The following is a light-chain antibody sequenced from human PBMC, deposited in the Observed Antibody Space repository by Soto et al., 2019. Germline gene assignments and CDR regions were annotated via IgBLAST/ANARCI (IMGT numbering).Light chain of an antibody. V-gene: IGKV3-15*01. Sequence: EIVMTQSPATLSVSPGERATLSCRASQSVSSNLAWYQQKPGQAPRLLIYGASTRATGIPARFSGSGSGTEFTLTISSLQSEDFAVYYCQQYNNWPRTF. CDR1: QSVSSN. J-gene: IGKJ1*01. CDR3: QQYNNWPRT. CDR2: GAS.